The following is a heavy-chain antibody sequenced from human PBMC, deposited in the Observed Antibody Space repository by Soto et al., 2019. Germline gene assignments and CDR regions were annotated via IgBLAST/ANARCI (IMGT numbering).Heavy chain of an antibody. D-gene: IGHD3-10*01. V-gene: IGHV1-18*01. CDR2: ISAYNGNT. Sequence: GASVKVSCKASGYTFTSYGISWVRQAPGQGLEWMGWISAYNGNTNYAQKLQGRVTMTTDTSTSTAYMELRSLRSDDTAVYYCARVGSMVRGVITRFDYWGQGTLVTVSS. J-gene: IGHJ4*02. CDR1: GYTFTSYG. CDR3: ARVGSMVRGVITRFDY.